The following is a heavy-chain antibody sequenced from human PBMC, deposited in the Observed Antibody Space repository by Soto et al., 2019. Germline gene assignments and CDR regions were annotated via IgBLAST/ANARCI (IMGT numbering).Heavy chain of an antibody. CDR1: GFTFSSNS. J-gene: IGHJ5*02. CDR3: ARVIWSGHLTSDL. V-gene: IGHV3-48*02. CDR2: ISSSSSTI. Sequence: ESGGGLVQPGGSLRLSCAASGFTFSSNSMNWVRQAPGKGLEWISYISSSSSTIYADSVKGRFTISRDNAKNSVYLQMNSLRDEDTAVYYCARVIWSGHLTSDLWGQGTLVTVSS. D-gene: IGHD3-3*01.